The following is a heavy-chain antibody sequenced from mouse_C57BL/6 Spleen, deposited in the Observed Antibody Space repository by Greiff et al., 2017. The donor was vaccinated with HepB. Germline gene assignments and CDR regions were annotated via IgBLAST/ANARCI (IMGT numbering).Heavy chain of an antibody. Sequence: QVQLQQSGPGLVAPSQSLSITCTVSGFSLTSYGVHWVRQPPGKGLEWLVVIWSDGSTTYNSALNSRLSISKDNSTSQVFLKMNSLQTADTAMYYCARSTGTRAMDYWGQGTSVTVSS. D-gene: IGHD4-1*01. CDR2: IWSDGST. J-gene: IGHJ4*01. CDR1: GFSLTSYG. CDR3: ARSTGTRAMDY. V-gene: IGHV2-6*03.